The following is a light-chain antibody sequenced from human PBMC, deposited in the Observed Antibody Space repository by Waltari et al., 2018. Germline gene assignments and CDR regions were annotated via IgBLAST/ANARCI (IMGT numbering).Light chain of an antibody. CDR3: QKYVSLPAT. V-gene: IGKV3-20*01. Sequence: EIVLTQSPGTLSLSPGEGATLSCRASQSVSRSLAWYQQKPGQAPRLLIYDASTRATGIPDRFSGRGSGTDFSLTISRLEPEDFAVYYCQKYVSLPATFGQGTTVEIK. J-gene: IGKJ1*01. CDR1: QSVSRS. CDR2: DAS.